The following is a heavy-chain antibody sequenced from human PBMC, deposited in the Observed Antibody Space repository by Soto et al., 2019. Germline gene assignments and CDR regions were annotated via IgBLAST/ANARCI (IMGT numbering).Heavy chain of an antibody. J-gene: IGHJ4*02. V-gene: IGHV4-30-4*01. Sequence: SETLSLTCTVSGGSISSGDYYWSWIRQPPGKGLEWIGYIYYSGSTYYNPSLKSRVTISVDTSKNQFSLKLSSVTAADTAVYYCARGIRRVVSPYYFDYWGQGTLVTVSS. D-gene: IGHD5-18*01. CDR1: GGSISSGDYY. CDR3: ARGIRRVVSPYYFDY. CDR2: IYYSGST.